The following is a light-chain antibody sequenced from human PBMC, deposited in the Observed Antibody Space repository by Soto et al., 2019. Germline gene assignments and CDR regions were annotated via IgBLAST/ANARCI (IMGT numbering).Light chain of an antibody. V-gene: IGKV1-5*01. CDR2: AAS. CDR1: QDISTW. Sequence: DLQMPPSPSSVSASVGDTVPHPCRARQDISTWVAWYQQKPGKAPKLLISAASTLESGVPGRFSGSGSGTDFTLIISSLQPDDFATYYCQHYNSYSEAFGQGTKVDI. CDR3: QHYNSYSEA. J-gene: IGKJ1*01.